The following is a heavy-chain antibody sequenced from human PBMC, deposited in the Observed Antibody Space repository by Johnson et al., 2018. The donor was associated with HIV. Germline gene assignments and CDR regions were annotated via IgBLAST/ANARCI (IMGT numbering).Heavy chain of an antibody. V-gene: IGHV3-23*04. D-gene: IGHD6-19*01. J-gene: IGHJ3*02. CDR2: IRGRGGST. CDR1: GFTFSSYA. Sequence: VQLVESGGGLIQPGGSLRLSCEASGFTFSSYAMNWVRQAPGKGLEWVSAIRGRGGSTYYADSVKGRLTISRDKSKNTLYLQMNSLRGADTALYYCAKDRSTGWYPAFDIWGQGTMVTVSS. CDR3: AKDRSTGWYPAFDI.